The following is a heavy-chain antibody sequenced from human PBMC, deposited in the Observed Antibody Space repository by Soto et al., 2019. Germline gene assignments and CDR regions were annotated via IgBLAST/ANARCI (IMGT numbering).Heavy chain of an antibody. Sequence: SVKVSCKASGGTFSSYAISWVRQAPGQGLEWMGGIIPIFGTANYAQKFQGRVTITADKSTSTAYMELSSLRSEDTAVYYCARRAAAGLEYYYYYGMDVWGQGTTVTVSS. CDR3: ARRAAAGLEYYYYYGMDV. V-gene: IGHV1-69*06. CDR1: GGTFSSYA. CDR2: IIPIFGTA. D-gene: IGHD6-13*01. J-gene: IGHJ6*02.